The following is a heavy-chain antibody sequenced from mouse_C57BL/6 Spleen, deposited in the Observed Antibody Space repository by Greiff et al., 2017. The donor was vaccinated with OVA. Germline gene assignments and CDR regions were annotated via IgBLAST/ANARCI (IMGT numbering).Heavy chain of an antibody. CDR2: IYPGDGDT. V-gene: IGHV1-82*01. J-gene: IGHJ4*01. CDR1: GYAFSSSW. CDR3: ARSGGARY. Sequence: VQLQQSGPELVKPGASVKISCKASGYAFSSSWMNWVKQRPGQGLEWIGLIYPGDGDTNYNGKFKGKATLTADKSSSTAYMQLSSLTSEDSAVYFCARSGGARYWGQGTSVTVSS.